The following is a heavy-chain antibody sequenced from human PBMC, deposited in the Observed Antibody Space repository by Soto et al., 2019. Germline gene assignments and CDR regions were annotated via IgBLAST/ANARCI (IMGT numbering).Heavy chain of an antibody. CDR1: GFTFSSYA. CDR3: AKDWADIVVVVAATFNEYFQH. J-gene: IGHJ1*01. D-gene: IGHD2-15*01. CDR2: ISGSGGST. V-gene: IGHV3-23*01. Sequence: GGSLRLSCAASGFTFSSYAMSWVRQAPGKGLEWVSAISGSGGSTYYADSVKGRFTISRDNSKNTLYLQMNSLRAEDTAVYYCAKDWADIVVVVAATFNEYFQHWGQGTLVTVSS.